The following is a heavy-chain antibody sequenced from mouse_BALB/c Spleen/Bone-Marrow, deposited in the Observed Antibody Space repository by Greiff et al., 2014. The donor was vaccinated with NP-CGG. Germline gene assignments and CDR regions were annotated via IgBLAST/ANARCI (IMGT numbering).Heavy chain of an antibody. CDR2: ISSCGST. Sequence: EVMLVESGGGLVKPGGSLKLSCAASGFTFSSYAMSWVRQTPGKRLEWVASISSCGSTYYPDSVKGRFTISRDNDRNILYLQMSSLRSEDTAMYYCAKRGAYGNFWFAYWGQGTLVTVSA. CDR3: AKRGAYGNFWFAY. J-gene: IGHJ3*01. D-gene: IGHD2-10*02. CDR1: GFTFSSYA. V-gene: IGHV5-6-5*01.